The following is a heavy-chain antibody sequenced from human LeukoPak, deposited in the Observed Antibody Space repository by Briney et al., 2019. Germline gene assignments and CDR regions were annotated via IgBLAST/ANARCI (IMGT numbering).Heavy chain of an antibody. D-gene: IGHD6-6*01. CDR1: GYTFSGYY. J-gene: IGHJ4*02. V-gene: IGHV1-2*02. CDR3: ARVGRAFTARSSFFDY. CDR2: INPNSGGT. Sequence: ASVKVSFKASGYTFSGYYMHWVRQAPGQGLEWMGWINPNSGGTNYAQKFQGRVIMTRNTSISTAYMELIRLRSADTAVYYCARVGRAFTARSSFFDYWGQGTLVTVSS.